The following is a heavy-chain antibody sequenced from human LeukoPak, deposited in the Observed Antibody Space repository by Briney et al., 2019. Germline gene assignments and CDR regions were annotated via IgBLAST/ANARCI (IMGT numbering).Heavy chain of an antibody. D-gene: IGHD5-24*01. CDR1: GGSISSSSFY. CDR2: IYYSGST. Sequence: SETLSLTCTVSGGSISSSSFYWGWIRQPPGKGLEWIGSIYYSGSTYYNPSLKSRVTISVDTSRNHFSLKLNSVTAADTAVYYCARDRGEMATITGAFEIWGQGTMVTVSS. CDR3: ARDRGEMATITGAFEI. V-gene: IGHV4-39*07. J-gene: IGHJ3*02.